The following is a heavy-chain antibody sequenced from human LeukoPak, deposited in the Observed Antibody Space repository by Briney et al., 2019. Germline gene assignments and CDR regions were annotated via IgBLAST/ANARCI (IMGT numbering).Heavy chain of an antibody. J-gene: IGHJ4*02. CDR2: IIPIFGTA. D-gene: IGHD3-10*01. Sequence: SVKVSCKASGGTFSSYAISWVRQAPGQGLEWMGGIIPIFGTANYAQKFQGRVTITADESTSTAYMELRSLRSEDTAVYYCASGWEWFGVNYWGQGTLVTVSS. CDR3: ASGWEWFGVNY. CDR1: GGTFSSYA. V-gene: IGHV1-69*13.